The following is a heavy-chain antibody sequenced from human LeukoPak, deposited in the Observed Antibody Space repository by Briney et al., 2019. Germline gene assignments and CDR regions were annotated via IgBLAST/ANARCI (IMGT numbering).Heavy chain of an antibody. D-gene: IGHD6-19*01. V-gene: IGHV3-30*04. CDR1: GFNFSSYA. J-gene: IGHJ4*02. CDR2: ISYDGSNK. Sequence: GGSLRLSCVASGFNFSSYAMHWVRQAPGKGLEWVAVISYDGSNKYYADSVKGRVTISRDNSKNTLYLQMNSLRAEDTAVYYCAMGGQKSIAVTVWGQGTLVTVSS. CDR3: AMGGQKSIAVTV.